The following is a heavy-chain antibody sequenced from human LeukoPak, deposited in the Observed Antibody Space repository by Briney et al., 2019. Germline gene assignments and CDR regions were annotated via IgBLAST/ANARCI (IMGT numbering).Heavy chain of an antibody. CDR3: AREFSPSGDYGEAGIDY. Sequence: PSETLSLTCTVSGASISVYYWSWIRQPAGKGLEWIGRIYSSGSTNYSPSLKSRVTMSIDTSKNQFSLKLRSVTAADTAVYYCAREFSPSGDYGEAGIDYWGQGTLVTVSS. D-gene: IGHD4-17*01. CDR2: IYSSGST. V-gene: IGHV4-4*07. J-gene: IGHJ4*02. CDR1: GASISVYY.